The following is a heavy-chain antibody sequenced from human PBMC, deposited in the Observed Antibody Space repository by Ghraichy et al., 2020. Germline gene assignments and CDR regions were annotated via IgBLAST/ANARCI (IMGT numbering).Heavy chain of an antibody. J-gene: IGHJ4*02. CDR3: ARDRPPLRPFDY. Sequence: ASVKVTCKASGYNFSSFGVSWVRQAPGQGLEWMGWISAYNTNTNYAQKLQGRVTMTIDTPTSTAYMELRSLTSDDTAVYYCARDRPPLRPFDYWGQGTLGTVSS. CDR1: GYNFSSFG. V-gene: IGHV1-18*01. CDR2: ISAYNTNT.